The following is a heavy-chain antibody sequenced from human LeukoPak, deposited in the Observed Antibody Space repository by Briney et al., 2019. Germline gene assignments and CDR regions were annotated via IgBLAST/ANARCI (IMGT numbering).Heavy chain of an antibody. Sequence: SETLSLTCAVYGGSFSGYYWSWIRQPPGKGLEWIGEINHSGSTNYNPSLKSRVTISVDTSKNQFSLKLSSVTAADTAVYYCARRPGDYYDSSGYYYWGQGTLVTVSS. CDR2: INHSGST. CDR3: ARRPGDYYDSSGYYY. V-gene: IGHV4-34*01. CDR1: GGSFSGYY. J-gene: IGHJ4*02. D-gene: IGHD3-22*01.